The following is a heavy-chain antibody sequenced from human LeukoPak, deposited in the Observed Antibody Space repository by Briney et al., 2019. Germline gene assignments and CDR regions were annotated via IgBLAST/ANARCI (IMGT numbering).Heavy chain of an antibody. CDR2: IYYSGST. V-gene: IGHV4-30-4*01. Sequence: SQTLSLTCTVSGGSISSGDYYWSWIRQPPGKGLEWIGYIYYSGSTYYNPSLKSRVTISVDTSKNQFSLKLSSVTAADTAVYYCARDNWNYGSSMDVWGQGTTVTVSS. J-gene: IGHJ6*02. CDR3: ARDNWNYGSSMDV. D-gene: IGHD1-7*01. CDR1: GGSISSGDYY.